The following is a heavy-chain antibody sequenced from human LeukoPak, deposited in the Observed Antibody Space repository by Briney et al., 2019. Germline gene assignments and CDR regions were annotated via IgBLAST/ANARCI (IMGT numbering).Heavy chain of an antibody. D-gene: IGHD5-18*01. V-gene: IGHV3-7*05. Sequence: GGSLSLSCAASGFTFSSYWMNWVRQAPGKGLEWVANIKQDGSEKYYVDSVKGRFTISRDNAKNSLYLQMNSLRAEDTAVYYCARDSPSGYSYGSGDYWGQGTLVTVSS. J-gene: IGHJ4*02. CDR1: GFTFSSYW. CDR3: ARDSPSGYSYGSGDY. CDR2: IKQDGSEK.